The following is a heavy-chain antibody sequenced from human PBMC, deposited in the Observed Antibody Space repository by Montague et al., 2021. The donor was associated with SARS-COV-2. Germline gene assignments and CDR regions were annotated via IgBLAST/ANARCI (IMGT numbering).Heavy chain of an antibody. CDR3: AKDLYDYVWGSYRSTGACNDY. J-gene: IGHJ4*02. CDR2: ISYDGGNK. Sequence: SLRLSCAASGFTFSSYGMHWVRQAPGKGLEWVAVISYDGGNKYYADSVKGRFTISRDNSKNTLYLQMNSLRAEDTAVYYCAKDLYDYVWGSYRSTGACNDYWGQGTLVTVSS. CDR1: GFTFSSYG. V-gene: IGHV3-30*18. D-gene: IGHD3-16*02.